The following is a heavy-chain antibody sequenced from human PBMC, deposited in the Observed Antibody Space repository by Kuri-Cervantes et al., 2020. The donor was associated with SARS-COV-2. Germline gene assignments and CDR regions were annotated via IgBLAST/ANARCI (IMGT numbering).Heavy chain of an antibody. CDR2: ISSSSDI. J-gene: IGHJ4*02. Sequence: GGSLRLSCTASGFMFSSYSLTWFRQAPGKGLEWVSSISSSSDIYYADSVKGRFTISRDNAKNSLYLQMNSLRAEDTAVYYCARRGSSWDYWGQGTLVTVSS. D-gene: IGHD6-13*01. V-gene: IGHV3-21*01. CDR3: ARRGSSWDY. CDR1: GFMFSSYS.